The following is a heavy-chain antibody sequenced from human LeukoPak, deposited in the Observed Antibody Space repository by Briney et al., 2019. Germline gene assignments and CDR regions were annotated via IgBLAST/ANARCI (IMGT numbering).Heavy chain of an antibody. D-gene: IGHD2-2*01. Sequence: GGSLRLSCAASGFTFSNYSMGWVRQAPGKGLEWVSSISSSSSYIYYADSVKGRFTISRDNAKNSLYLQMNSLRAEDTAVYYCARGKYCSSTSCCYDYWGQGTLVTVSS. J-gene: IGHJ4*02. CDR1: GFTFSNYS. V-gene: IGHV3-21*01. CDR2: ISSSSSYI. CDR3: ARGKYCSSTSCCYDY.